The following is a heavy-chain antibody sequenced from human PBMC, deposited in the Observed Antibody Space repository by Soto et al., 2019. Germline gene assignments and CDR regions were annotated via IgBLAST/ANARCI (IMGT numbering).Heavy chain of an antibody. Sequence: GGSLRLSCAASGFTFSSYGMHWVRQAPGKGLEWVAVISYDGSNKYYADSVKGRFTISRDNSKNTLYLQMNSLRAEDTAVYYCAKSSPAYGDPPIDYWGQGTLVTVSS. CDR1: GFTFSSYG. J-gene: IGHJ4*02. V-gene: IGHV3-30*18. CDR2: ISYDGSNK. D-gene: IGHD4-17*01. CDR3: AKSSPAYGDPPIDY.